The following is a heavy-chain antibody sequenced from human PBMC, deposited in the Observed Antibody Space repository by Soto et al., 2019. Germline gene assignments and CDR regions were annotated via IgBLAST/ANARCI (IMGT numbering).Heavy chain of an antibody. D-gene: IGHD4-17*01. V-gene: IGHV3-48*03. Sequence: GGSLRLSCAASGFAFSFYEMSWVRQAPGKGLEWVSYISTSGSTIYYADSVKGRFTISRGNARNSLYLQMNSLRAEDSALYYCARDGYGDPYYYYAMDVWGQGTTVTVSS. CDR1: GFAFSFYE. CDR3: ARDGYGDPYYYYAMDV. CDR2: ISTSGSTI. J-gene: IGHJ6*02.